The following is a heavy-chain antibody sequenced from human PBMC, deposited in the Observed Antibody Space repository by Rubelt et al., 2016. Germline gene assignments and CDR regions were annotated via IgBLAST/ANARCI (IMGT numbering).Heavy chain of an antibody. J-gene: IGHJ4*02. CDR3: ASGPGYFDY. Sequence: EVQLVQSGAEVKKPGESLKISCQGSGYSFTRYWIGWVRQMPGKGLEWMGIISPGDSDTRYGTSFHGQVIISSDKSLSTAYLQCSSLKASDTAMYYCASGPGYFDYWGQGALVTVSS. CDR1: GYSFTRYW. V-gene: IGHV5-51*01. CDR2: ISPGDSDT.